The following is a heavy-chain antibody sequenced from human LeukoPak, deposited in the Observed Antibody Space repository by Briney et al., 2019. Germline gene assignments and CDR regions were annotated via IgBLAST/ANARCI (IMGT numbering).Heavy chain of an antibody. CDR2: IYYSGST. CDR1: GGSISSSSYY. V-gene: IGHV4-39*01. J-gene: IGHJ5*02. D-gene: IGHD3-16*02. Sequence: SETLSLTCTVSGGSISSSSYYWGWIRQPPGKGLEWIGSIYYSGSTYYNPSLKSRVTISVDTSKNQFSLKLSSVTAADTAVYYCARHGFDGYRPWGQGTLVTVSS. CDR3: ARHGFDGYRP.